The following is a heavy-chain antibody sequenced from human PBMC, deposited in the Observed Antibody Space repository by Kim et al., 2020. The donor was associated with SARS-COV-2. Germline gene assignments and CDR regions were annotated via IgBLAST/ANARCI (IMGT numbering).Heavy chain of an antibody. CDR3: ARDKTGRWSFDY. CDR1: GGTFSSYA. D-gene: IGHD6-13*01. CDR2: IIPIFGTA. Sequence: SVKVSCKASGGTFSSYAISWVRQAPGQGLEWMGGIIPIFGTANYAQKFQGRVTITADESTSTAYMELSSLRSEDTAVYYCARDKTGRWSFDYWGQGTLVTVSS. J-gene: IGHJ4*02. V-gene: IGHV1-69*13.